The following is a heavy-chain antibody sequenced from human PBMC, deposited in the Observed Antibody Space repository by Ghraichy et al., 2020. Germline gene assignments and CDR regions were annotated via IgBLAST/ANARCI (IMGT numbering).Heavy chain of an antibody. CDR3: ASAGSPRRMRYDFWSGSSYYNWFDP. Sequence: GSLSLTCAVYGGSFSGYYWSWIRQPPGKGLEWIGEINHSGSTNYNPSNKSRVTISVDTSKNQFSLKLSSVTAADTAVYYCASAGSPRRMRYDFWSGSSYYNWFDPWGQGTLVTVSS. V-gene: IGHV4-34*01. D-gene: IGHD3-3*01. J-gene: IGHJ5*02. CDR2: INHSGST. CDR1: GGSFSGYY.